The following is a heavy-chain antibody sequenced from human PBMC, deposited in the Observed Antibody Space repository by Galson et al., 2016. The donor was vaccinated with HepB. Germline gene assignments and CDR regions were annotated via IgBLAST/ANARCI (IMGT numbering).Heavy chain of an antibody. J-gene: IGHJ4*02. CDR2: LYYSGAT. CDR3: AGGDTGGLDY. D-gene: IGHD2-8*02. CDR1: GGSINSYY. Sequence: SETLSLTCTVSGGSINSYYWSWIRQSPGTGLEWVGYLYYSGATNYNPSLQSRVTISRDTSKQQFSLRLTSVTAADTAVYYCAGGDTGGLDYWGQGSMVTVSS. V-gene: IGHV4-59*01.